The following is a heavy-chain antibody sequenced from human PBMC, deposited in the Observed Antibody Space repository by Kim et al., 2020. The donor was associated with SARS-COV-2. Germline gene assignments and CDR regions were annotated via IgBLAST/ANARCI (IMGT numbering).Heavy chain of an antibody. Sequence: YSTSLKTRLTISKDTSKNQVVLTMTNMDPVDTATYYCARTYYGSGSIVDYWGQGTLVTVSS. CDR3: ARTYYGSGSIVDY. D-gene: IGHD3-10*01. V-gene: IGHV2-70*01. J-gene: IGHJ4*02.